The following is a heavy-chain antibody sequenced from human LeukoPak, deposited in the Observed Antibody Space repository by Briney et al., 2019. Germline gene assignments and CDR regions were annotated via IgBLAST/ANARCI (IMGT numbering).Heavy chain of an antibody. V-gene: IGHV1-2*02. CDR1: GYTCTGYY. CDR2: VNPYNGGT. J-gene: IGHJ4*02. D-gene: IGHD4-17*01. CDR3: ARETYGDSRAFDN. Sequence: GSSVKLSCKASGYTCTGYYIHWGRQSPGQGLELMGCVNPYNGGTNYAQKFQGRVTMTRDTSISKAYMELSRLRSAATAVYYCARETYGDSRAFDNWGQGTLVTVSS.